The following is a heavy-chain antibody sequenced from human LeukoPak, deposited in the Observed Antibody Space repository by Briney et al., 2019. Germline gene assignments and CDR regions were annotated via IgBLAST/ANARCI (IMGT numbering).Heavy chain of an antibody. Sequence: PGGSLGLSCVVSGFTFKNYAMSWVRQAPGKGLECVSSIRDSGNGTDYADSVKGRFTVSRDNSKNTLYLHMNTLSAEDTAVYYCAKWAYYDFWSGHYKSHFDSWGQGTLVTVSP. D-gene: IGHD3-3*01. CDR2: IRDSGNGT. CDR3: AKWAYYDFWSGHYKSHFDS. J-gene: IGHJ4*02. CDR1: GFTFKNYA. V-gene: IGHV3-23*01.